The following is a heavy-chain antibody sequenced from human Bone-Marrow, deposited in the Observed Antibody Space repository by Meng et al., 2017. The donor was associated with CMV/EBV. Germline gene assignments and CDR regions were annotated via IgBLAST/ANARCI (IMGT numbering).Heavy chain of an antibody. V-gene: IGHV4-59*01. D-gene: IGHD3-10*01. CDR3: ARAHKDYGSGSYHKAYYYYYGMDV. CDR2: IYYSGST. J-gene: IGHJ6*02. Sequence: SETLSLTCTVSGGSISSYYWSWIRQPPGKGLEWIGYIYYSGSTNYNPSLKSRVTISVDTSKNQFSLKLSSVTAADTAVYYCARAHKDYGSGSYHKAYYYYYGMDVWGQGTTVTVSS. CDR1: GGSISSYY.